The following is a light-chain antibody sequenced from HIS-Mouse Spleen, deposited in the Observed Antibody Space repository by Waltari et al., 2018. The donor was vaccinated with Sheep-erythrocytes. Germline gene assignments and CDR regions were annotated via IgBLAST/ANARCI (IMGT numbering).Light chain of an antibody. CDR2: YAS. CDR1: QDISNY. CDR3: QQYDNLCT. Sequence: DIQMTQSPSSLSSSVGDRVTITCQASQDISNYLNWYHQKPGNASKLLIYYASNLETGVPSRFSGSGSGTDFTFTISSLQPEDIATYYCQQYDNLCTFGPGTKVDIK. J-gene: IGKJ3*01. V-gene: IGKV1-33*01.